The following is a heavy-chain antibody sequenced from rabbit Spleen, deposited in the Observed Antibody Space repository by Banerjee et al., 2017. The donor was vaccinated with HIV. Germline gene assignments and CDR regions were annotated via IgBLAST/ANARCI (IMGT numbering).Heavy chain of an antibody. CDR3: ARDRPGSDNFDL. CDR2: IDAGSSGFT. CDR1: GVSFSISSY. Sequence: QSLEESGGDLVKPGASLTLTCTASGVSFSISSYICWVRQAPGKGLEWIACIDAGSSGFTYFATWAKGRFTISKTSSTTVTLQMTSLTVADTATYFCARDRPGSDNFDLWGPGTLVT. V-gene: IGHV1S40*01. D-gene: IGHD3-1*01. J-gene: IGHJ4*01.